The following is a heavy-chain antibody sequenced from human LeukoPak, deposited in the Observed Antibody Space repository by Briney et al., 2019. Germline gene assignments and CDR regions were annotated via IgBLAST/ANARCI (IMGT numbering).Heavy chain of an antibody. D-gene: IGHD3-22*01. CDR2: IYYSGST. CDR1: GGSISSGGYY. J-gene: IGHJ3*02. V-gene: IGHV4-31*03. CDR3: ARVEDDSSGYDAFDI. Sequence: SQTLSLTCTVSGGSISSGGYYWSWIRQHPGKGLEWIGYIYYSGSTYYNPSLKSRVTISVDTSKNQFSLKLSSVTAADTAVYYCARVEDDSSGYDAFDIWGQGTMVTVSS.